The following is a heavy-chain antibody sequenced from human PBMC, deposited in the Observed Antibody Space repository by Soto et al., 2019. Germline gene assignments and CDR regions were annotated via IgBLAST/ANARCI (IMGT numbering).Heavy chain of an antibody. CDR3: ARERGSAGLDV. CDR2: INTGGGYT. D-gene: IGHD3-10*01. CDR1: GIIFSDYY. Sequence: VQLLASGGGLVQPGGSLRLSCAASGIIFSDYYMSWVRHAPGKGPEWLSYINTGGGYTTYADSVKGRFTISRDDAKMSLSLQMNSLRAEDTAVYYCARERGSAGLDVWGQGTTVTVSS. J-gene: IGHJ6*02. V-gene: IGHV3-11*06.